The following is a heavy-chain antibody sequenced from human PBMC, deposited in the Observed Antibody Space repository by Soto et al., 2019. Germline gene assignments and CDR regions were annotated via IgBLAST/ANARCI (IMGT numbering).Heavy chain of an antibody. Sequence: QVQLVESGGGVVQPGRSLRLSCAASGFTFSGLGMHWVRQAPGKGLELVAVIRYDGSNIYYADAVKGRFPISRDNSKDTLYLQMNSLMADDTAVYYCARDGVGHTTFFGYFDYWGQGTLVTVSS. CDR3: ARDGVGHTTFFGYFDY. D-gene: IGHD1-26*01. CDR1: GFTFSGLG. V-gene: IGHV3-33*01. J-gene: IGHJ4*02. CDR2: IRYDGSNI.